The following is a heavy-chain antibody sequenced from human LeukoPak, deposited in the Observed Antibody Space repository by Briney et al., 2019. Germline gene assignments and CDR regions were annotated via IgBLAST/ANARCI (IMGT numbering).Heavy chain of an antibody. CDR1: GYTFTSYA. CDR2: INAGNGNT. V-gene: IGHV1-3*01. CDR3: ARGASGGLWFGELLGLTDAFDI. D-gene: IGHD3-10*01. J-gene: IGHJ3*02. Sequence: ASVKASCKASGYTFTSYAMHWVRQAPGQRLEWMGWINAGNGNTKYSQKFQGRVTITRDTSASTAYMELSSLGSEDTAVHYCARGASGGLWFGELLGLTDAFDIWGQGTMVTVSS.